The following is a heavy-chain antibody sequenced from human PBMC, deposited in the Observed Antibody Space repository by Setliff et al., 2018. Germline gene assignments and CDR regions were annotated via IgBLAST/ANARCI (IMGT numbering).Heavy chain of an antibody. CDR1: GGSITSSSYY. CDR2: IYYGGST. D-gene: IGHD3-16*01. V-gene: IGHV4-39*01. CDR3: ATDGPAYPLGAFDV. J-gene: IGHJ3*01. Sequence: SETLSLTCTVSGGSITSSSYYWGWLRQPPGKWPQWIGSIYYGGSTYYNPSLKSRAAFSIDTSKNQFSLKLTSVTAADTALYYCATDGPAYPLGAFDVWGQGTMVTVSS.